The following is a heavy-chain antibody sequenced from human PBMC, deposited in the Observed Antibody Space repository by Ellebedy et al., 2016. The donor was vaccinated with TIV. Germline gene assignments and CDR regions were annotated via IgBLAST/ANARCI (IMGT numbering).Heavy chain of an antibody. Sequence: ESLKISCEASGFIFTDYCFSWIRQSPGKGLEWIGEINHSGSTNYNQSLKSRVAISIDTSHNQFSLRLTSVTAADTAIYYCARSNITFFAEKDAFDIWGQGTRVTVSP. CDR1: GFIFTDYC. J-gene: IGHJ3*02. V-gene: IGHV4-34*01. D-gene: IGHD3-3*01. CDR2: INHSGST. CDR3: ARSNITFFAEKDAFDI.